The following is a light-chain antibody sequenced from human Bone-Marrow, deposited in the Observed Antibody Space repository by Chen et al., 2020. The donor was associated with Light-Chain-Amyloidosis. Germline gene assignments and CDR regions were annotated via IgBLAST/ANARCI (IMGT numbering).Light chain of an antibody. V-gene: IGLV3-21*02. CDR1: NIGSTS. J-gene: IGLJ3*02. CDR2: DDS. CDR3: QVWERSSDRPV. Sequence: SYVVTQSPSVSVAPGQTATISCGGNNIGSTSVHWYQQTPGQAPLLVVYDDSDRPSGIPERLSGSNSGNTATLTISRVEAGDEADYYCQVWERSSDRPVFGGGTKLTVL.